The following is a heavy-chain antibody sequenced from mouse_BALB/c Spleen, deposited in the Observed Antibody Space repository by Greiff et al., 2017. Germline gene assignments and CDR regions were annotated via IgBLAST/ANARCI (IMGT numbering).Heavy chain of an antibody. J-gene: IGHJ3*01. CDR1: GFTFSSYG. Sequence: EVQGVESGGDLVKPGGSLKLSCAASGFTFSSYGLSWVRQTPDKRLEWVATISSGGSYTYYPDSVKGRFTISRDNAKNTLYLQMSSLKSEDTAMYYCARGDDGTPAYWGQGTLVTVSA. V-gene: IGHV5-6*01. CDR3: ARGDDGTPAY. CDR2: ISSGGSYT. D-gene: IGHD3-3*01.